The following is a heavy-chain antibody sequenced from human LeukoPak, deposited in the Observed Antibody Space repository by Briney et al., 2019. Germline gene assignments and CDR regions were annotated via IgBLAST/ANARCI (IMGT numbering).Heavy chain of an antibody. CDR2: ISYSGNT. J-gene: IGHJ6*03. V-gene: IGHV4-31*03. CDR1: GGSISSGGYY. CDR3: AREGQLVRGYYYYYMDV. D-gene: IGHD6-6*01. Sequence: PSQTLSLTCTVSGGSISSGGYYWSWIRQHPGKGLEWIGYISYSGNTFYNPSLKSRVTISVDTSKSQFSLKLSSVTAADTAVYYCAREGQLVRGYYYYYMDVWGKGTTVTVSS.